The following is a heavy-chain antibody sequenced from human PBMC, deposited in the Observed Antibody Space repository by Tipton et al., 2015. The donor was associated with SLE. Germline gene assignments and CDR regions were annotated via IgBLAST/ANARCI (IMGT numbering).Heavy chain of an antibody. D-gene: IGHD6-13*01. J-gene: IGHJ4*02. CDR3: ARGQGSPYYFDY. V-gene: IGHV4-39*07. Sequence: TLSLTCTVSGGSISSSSYYWGWIRQPPGKGLEWIGEINHSGSTNYNPSLKSRVTISVDTSKNQFSLKLSSVTAADTAVYYCARGQGSPYYFDYWGQGTLVTVSS. CDR2: INHSGST. CDR1: GGSISSSSYY.